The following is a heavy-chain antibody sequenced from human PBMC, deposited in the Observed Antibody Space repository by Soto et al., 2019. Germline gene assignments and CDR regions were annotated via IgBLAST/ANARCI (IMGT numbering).Heavy chain of an antibody. V-gene: IGHV4-59*01. CDR2: IYYSGST. D-gene: IGHD2-2*01. J-gene: IGHJ4*02. CDR1: GGYIISYY. Sequence: SVTLSLTCTVSGGYIISYYLSWIRQPTGKGLEWIGYIYYSGSTNYNPSLKSRVTISVDTSKNQFSLKLSSVTAADTAVYYCARLVEMATQSPGFDYWGQGTLVTVSS. CDR3: ARLVEMATQSPGFDY.